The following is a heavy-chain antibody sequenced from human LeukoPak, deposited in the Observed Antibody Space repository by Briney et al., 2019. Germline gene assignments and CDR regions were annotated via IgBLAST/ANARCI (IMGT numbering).Heavy chain of an antibody. CDR2: INAGNGDT. CDR3: ARPTYYYDTSGPTMTYYFDY. D-gene: IGHD3-22*01. Sequence: GASVKVSCKASGYTFTSYAMHWVRQAPGQRLEWMGWINAGNGDTKYSQKFQGGVTITRDTSANTAYMELSSLRSEDTALYYCARPTYYYDTSGPTMTYYFDYWGQGTLVTVSS. CDR1: GYTFTSYA. V-gene: IGHV1-3*01. J-gene: IGHJ4*02.